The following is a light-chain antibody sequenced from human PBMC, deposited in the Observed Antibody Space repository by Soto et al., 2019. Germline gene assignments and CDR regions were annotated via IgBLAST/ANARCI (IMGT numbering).Light chain of an antibody. CDR2: DAS. Sequence: DIMLTQSTATLSLSPRAKETLYCRASQSVSSYLAWYQQKPGQAPRLLIYDASNRATGIPARFSGSGSGTDFTLSISSLEPEDFAVYYCQQRSNWPPTFGQGTKVDIK. CDR1: QSVSSY. CDR3: QQRSNWPPT. J-gene: IGKJ1*01. V-gene: IGKV3-11*01.